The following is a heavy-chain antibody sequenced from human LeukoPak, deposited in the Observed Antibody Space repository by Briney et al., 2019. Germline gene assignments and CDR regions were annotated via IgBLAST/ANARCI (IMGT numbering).Heavy chain of an antibody. CDR1: GYISTTYA. V-gene: IGHV1-18*01. Sequence: ASVKVSCKASGYISTTYAMNWVRQAPGQGLEWMGWISAYNGNTNYAQKLQGRVTMTTDTSTSTAYMELRSLRSDDTAVYYCARDEGLFDYWGQGTLVTVSS. J-gene: IGHJ4*02. CDR2: ISAYNGNT. CDR3: ARDEGLFDY.